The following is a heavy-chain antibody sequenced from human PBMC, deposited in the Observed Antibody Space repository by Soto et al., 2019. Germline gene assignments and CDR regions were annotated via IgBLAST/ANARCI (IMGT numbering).Heavy chain of an antibody. V-gene: IGHV4-4*07. Sequence: SETLSLTCTASGASISGFYWSWIRKSAGKGLEWIGRIYATGTTDYNPSLKSRVMMSVDTSKKQFSLKLRSVTAADTAVYYCVRDGTKTLRDWFDPWGQGISVTV. CDR2: IYATGTT. CDR1: GASISGFY. J-gene: IGHJ5*02. D-gene: IGHD1-1*01. CDR3: VRDGTKTLRDWFDP.